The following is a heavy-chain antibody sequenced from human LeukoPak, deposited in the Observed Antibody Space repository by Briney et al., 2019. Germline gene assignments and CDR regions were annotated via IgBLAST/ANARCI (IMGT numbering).Heavy chain of an antibody. CDR2: ISSGSTYI. J-gene: IGHJ4*02. D-gene: IGHD3-10*01. Sequence: PGGSLRLSCAASGFTFSSYSMNWVRQAPGKGLEWVSSISSGSTYIYYAASVKGRFTISRDNAENSLYLQMNSLRAEDTAVYHCASADYYYVSGSYYNGYWGQGTLVSVSS. CDR1: GFTFSSYS. CDR3: ASADYYYVSGSYYNGY. V-gene: IGHV3-21*01.